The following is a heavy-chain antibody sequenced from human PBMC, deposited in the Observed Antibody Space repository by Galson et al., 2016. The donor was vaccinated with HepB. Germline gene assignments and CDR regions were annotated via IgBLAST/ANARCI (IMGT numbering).Heavy chain of an antibody. D-gene: IGHD3-3*01. CDR2: FDPEHGET. Sequence: SVKVSCKVSGYTLTELSMHWVRQAPGKGLEWMGGFDPEHGETIYAQKFQGRVTMTEDTSKNTAYMELSSLRAEDTAVYYCVTFGVFERGNPSYYYCMDVWGRGTTVTVSS. CDR3: VTFGVFERGNPSYYYCMDV. J-gene: IGHJ6*02. CDR1: GYTLTELS. V-gene: IGHV1-24*01.